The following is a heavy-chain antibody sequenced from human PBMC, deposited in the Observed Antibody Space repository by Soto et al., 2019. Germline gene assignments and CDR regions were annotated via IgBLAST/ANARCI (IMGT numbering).Heavy chain of an antibody. V-gene: IGHV1-69*01. CDR2: IIPIFGTS. J-gene: IGHJ4*02. D-gene: IGHD1-26*01. CDR1: GGIFSSYA. CDR3: ARERGPAELLGHFDL. Sequence: QEQLVQSGAEVKKPGSSVKVSCKASGGIFSSYALSWVRQAPGQGLEWMGGIIPIFGTSNYAQKFQGRVTITADESTSTAYMELSSLTSEDTAVYYCARERGPAELLGHFDLWGQGTLVTVSS.